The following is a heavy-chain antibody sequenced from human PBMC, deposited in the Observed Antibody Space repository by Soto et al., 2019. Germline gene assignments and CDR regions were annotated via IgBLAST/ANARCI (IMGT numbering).Heavy chain of an antibody. CDR3: KRGYGSSWYGDY. CDR2: TYYRSKWYN. D-gene: IGHD6-13*01. V-gene: IGHV6-1*01. J-gene: IGHJ4*02. Sequence: SQTLSLTCAISEDSVSSNSAAWNWIRQSPSRGLGWLGRTYYRSKWYNDYAVSVKSRITINPDTSKNQFSLQLNSVTPEDTAVYYGKRGYGSSWYGDYWGQGTLVTVSS. CDR1: EDSVSSNSAA.